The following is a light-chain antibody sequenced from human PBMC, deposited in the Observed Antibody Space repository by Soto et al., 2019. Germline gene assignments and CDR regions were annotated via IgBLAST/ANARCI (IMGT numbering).Light chain of an antibody. CDR2: AAS. CDR3: QQTYSTPLT. Sequence: DIQMTQSPSSLSASVGDRVTITCRASQSISNYLYWYQQKPGKAPKLLIYAASSLQSGVPSRFSGSGSRTDFTLTISSLQPEDFATYYCQQTYSTPLTFGGGTKVEIK. J-gene: IGKJ4*01. V-gene: IGKV1-39*01. CDR1: QSISNY.